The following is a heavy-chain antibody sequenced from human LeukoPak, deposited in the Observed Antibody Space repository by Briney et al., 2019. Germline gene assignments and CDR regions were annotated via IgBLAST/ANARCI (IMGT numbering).Heavy chain of an antibody. CDR1: GFTVSSNY. D-gene: IGHD6-25*01. CDR2: IYSGGST. V-gene: IGHV3-53*01. CDR3: ARETAPYYYYYMDV. Sequence: PGGSLRLSCAASGFTVSSNYMSWVRQAPGKGLEWVTDIYSGGSTYYSDSVKGRFTISRDNSKNTLYLQMNSLRAEDTAVYYCARETAPYYYYYMDVWGKGTTVTVSS. J-gene: IGHJ6*03.